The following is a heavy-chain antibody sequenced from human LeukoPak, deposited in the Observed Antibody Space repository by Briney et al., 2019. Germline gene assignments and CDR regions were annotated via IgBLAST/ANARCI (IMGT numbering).Heavy chain of an antibody. CDR3: AREHSSSWDQF. V-gene: IGHV1-18*01. Sequence: ASVKVSCKASGYSFVGYGITWVRQAPGQGLEWMGWFNPENGYTNYAQKVQGRVTMTADTSTSTSYMELRSLRSDDTAVYYCAREHSSSWDQFWGQGTLVTVSS. CDR1: GYSFVGYG. CDR2: FNPENGYT. J-gene: IGHJ4*02. D-gene: IGHD6-13*01.